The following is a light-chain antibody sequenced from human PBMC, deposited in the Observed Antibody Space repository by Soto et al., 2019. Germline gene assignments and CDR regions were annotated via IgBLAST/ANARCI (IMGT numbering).Light chain of an antibody. J-gene: IGKJ1*01. V-gene: IGKV2D-30*01. CDR2: KVS. Sequence: DAVMTQSPVSLPVTLGQPASISCRSSQSLVYTEGNTYLDCFQQRPGQSPRRLIYKVSNWDAGVPDRFSGSGSGTDFTLKISRVEAEDVDIYYCMQGTPWLGSFGQGTKVEIK. CDR3: MQGTPWLGS. CDR1: QSLVYTEGNTY.